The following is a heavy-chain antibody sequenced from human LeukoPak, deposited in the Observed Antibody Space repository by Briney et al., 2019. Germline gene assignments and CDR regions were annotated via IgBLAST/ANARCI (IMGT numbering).Heavy chain of an antibody. D-gene: IGHD3-16*02. CDR3: ARGPNYVWGSYRYFDY. Sequence: SETLSLTCTVSGASISTGDYYWSWIRQPPEKGLEWIGYIYYSGSTDYNPSLKSRLTISVDTSKNQFSLKLRSVTAADTAVYYCARGPNYVWGSYRYFDYWGQGTLVTVSS. CDR1: GASISTGDYY. V-gene: IGHV4-30-4*01. J-gene: IGHJ4*02. CDR2: IYYSGST.